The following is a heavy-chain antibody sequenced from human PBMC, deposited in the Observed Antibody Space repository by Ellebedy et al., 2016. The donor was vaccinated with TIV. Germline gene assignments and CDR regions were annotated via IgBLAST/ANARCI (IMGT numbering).Heavy chain of an antibody. J-gene: IGHJ5*02. CDR1: GFTFSSYA. D-gene: IGHD2-15*01. V-gene: IGHV3-30-3*01. CDR3: AKGRIDEAPNWFDP. CDR2: ISYDGSNK. Sequence: GGSLRLXCAASGFTFSSYAMHWVRQAPGKGLEWVAVISYDGSNKYYADSVKGRFTISRDNSKNTLYLQMNSLRAEDTAVYYCAKGRIDEAPNWFDPWGQGTLVTVSS.